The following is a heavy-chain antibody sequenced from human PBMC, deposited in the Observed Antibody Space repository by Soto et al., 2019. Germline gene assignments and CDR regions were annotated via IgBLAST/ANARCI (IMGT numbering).Heavy chain of an antibody. V-gene: IGHV4-39*01. CDR1: DGSISSSSYY. CDR2: IYYSGST. Sequence: SETLSLTCTVSDGSISSSSYYWGWIRQPPGKGLEWIGSIYYSGSTYYNPSLKSRVTISVDTSKNQFSLKLSSVTAADTAVYYCARSPPGTAMVIVAYWGQGTLVTVSS. J-gene: IGHJ4*02. CDR3: ARSPPGTAMVIVAY. D-gene: IGHD5-18*01.